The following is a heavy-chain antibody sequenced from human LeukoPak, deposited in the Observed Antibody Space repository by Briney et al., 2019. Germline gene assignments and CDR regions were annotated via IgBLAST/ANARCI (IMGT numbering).Heavy chain of an antibody. D-gene: IGHD5-12*01. CDR1: GYTFTNFG. Sequence: ASVKVSCKASGYTFTNFGISWVRQVPGQRLEWMGWISASNGNTKSVQKFQGRVTMTTDTSTTTAYMELRRLRSDDTAVYFCARDPGELIVPTTFDYWGQGTLVTVSS. V-gene: IGHV1-18*01. CDR2: ISASNGNT. CDR3: ARDPGELIVPTTFDY. J-gene: IGHJ4*02.